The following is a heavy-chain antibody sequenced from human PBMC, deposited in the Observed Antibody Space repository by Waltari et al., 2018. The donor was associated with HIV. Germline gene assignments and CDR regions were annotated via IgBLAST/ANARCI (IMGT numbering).Heavy chain of an antibody. V-gene: IGHV3-33*01. CDR3: AREDLLYCGGDCYPGDY. D-gene: IGHD2-21*02. CDR1: GFTFSSYG. CDR2: IWYDGSNK. Sequence: QVQLVESGGGVVQPGRSLRLSCAAAGFTFSSYGMHWVRQAPGKGREWVAVIWYDGSNKYYADSVKGRFTISRDNSKNTLYLQMNSLRAEDTAVYYCAREDLLYCGGDCYPGDYWGQGTLVTVSS. J-gene: IGHJ4*02.